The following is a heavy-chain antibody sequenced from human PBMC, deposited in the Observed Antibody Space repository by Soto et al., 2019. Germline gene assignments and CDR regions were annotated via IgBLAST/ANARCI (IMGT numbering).Heavy chain of an antibody. CDR1: GYTFTSYG. V-gene: IGHV1-18*01. J-gene: IGHJ4*02. D-gene: IGHD1-26*01. CDR2: ISAYNGNT. Sequence: QVQLVQSGAEVKKPGASVKVSCKASGYTFTSYGISWVRQAPGQGLEWMGWISAYNGNTNYAQKLQGRVTMTTDTXTXXAYMELRSLRSDDTAVYYCARDPSIPERELELVDYWGQGTLVTVSS. CDR3: ARDPSIPERELELVDY.